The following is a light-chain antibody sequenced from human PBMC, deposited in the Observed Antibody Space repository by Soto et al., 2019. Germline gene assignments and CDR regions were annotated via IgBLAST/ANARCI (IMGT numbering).Light chain of an antibody. V-gene: IGLV2-11*01. CDR1: SSDVGGYNY. Sequence: QSALTQPRSVSGSPGQSVTISCTGTSSDVGGYNYVSWYQQHPGKAPKLMIYDVSKRPSGVPDRFSGSKSGNTASLTISGLQAEDEADYYCCSYAGSYTEVFGGGPKL. J-gene: IGLJ2*01. CDR3: CSYAGSYTEV. CDR2: DVS.